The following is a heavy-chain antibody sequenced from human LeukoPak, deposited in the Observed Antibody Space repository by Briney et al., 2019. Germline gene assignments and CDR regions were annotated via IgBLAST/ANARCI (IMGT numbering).Heavy chain of an antibody. CDR2: IYPGDSDT. J-gene: IGHJ3*02. D-gene: IGHD3-22*01. V-gene: IGHV5-51*01. Sequence: GEFLKISCKGSGYSFTSYWIGWVRQMPGKGLEWMGIIYPGDSDTRYSPSFQGQVTISADKSISTAYLQWSSLKASDTAMYYCARRFLDYYDSSGYYYFPGAFDIWGQGTMVTVSS. CDR3: ARRFLDYYDSSGYYYFPGAFDI. CDR1: GYSFTSYW.